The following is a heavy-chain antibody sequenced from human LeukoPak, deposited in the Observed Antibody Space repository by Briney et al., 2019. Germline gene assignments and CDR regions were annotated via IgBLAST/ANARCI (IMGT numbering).Heavy chain of an antibody. J-gene: IGHJ4*02. V-gene: IGHV1-69*05. CDR2: IIPIFGTA. CDR3: ARGAFQYYYDSSSLRYFDY. Sequence: SVKVSCKASGGTFSSYAISWVRQAPGQGLEWMGGIIPIFGTANYAQKFQSRVTITTDESTSTAYMELSSLRSEDTAVYYCARGAFQYYYDSSSLRYFDYWGQGTLVTVSS. CDR1: GGTFSSYA. D-gene: IGHD3-22*01.